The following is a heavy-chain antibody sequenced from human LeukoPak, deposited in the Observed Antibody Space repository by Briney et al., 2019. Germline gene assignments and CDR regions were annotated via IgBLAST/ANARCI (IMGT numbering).Heavy chain of an antibody. CDR1: GYTFTSYG. Sequence: ASVTVSCKASGYTFTSYGISWVRQAPGQGLEWMGWISAYNGNTNYAQKLQGRVTTTTDTSTSTAYMELRSLRSDDTAVYYCARVAAAGEYNWFDPWGQGTLVTVSS. CDR2: ISAYNGNT. J-gene: IGHJ5*02. D-gene: IGHD6-13*01. CDR3: ARVAAAGEYNWFDP. V-gene: IGHV1-18*01.